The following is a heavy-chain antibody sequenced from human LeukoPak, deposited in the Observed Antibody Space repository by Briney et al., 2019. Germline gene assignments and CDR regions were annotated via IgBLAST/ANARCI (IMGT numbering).Heavy chain of an antibody. CDR2: INHSGST. CDR1: GGSFSGYY. Sequence: SETLSLTCAAYGGSFSGYYWSWIRQPPGKGLEWIGEINHSGSTNYNPSLKSRVTISVDTSKNQFSLKLTSVTAADTAVYYCARVNPGYRPDVFDIWGKGKMVTVSS. V-gene: IGHV4-34*01. CDR3: ARVNPGYRPDVFDI. D-gene: IGHD6-13*01. J-gene: IGHJ3*02.